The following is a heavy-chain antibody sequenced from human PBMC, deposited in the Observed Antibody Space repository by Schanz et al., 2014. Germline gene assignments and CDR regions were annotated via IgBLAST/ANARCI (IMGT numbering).Heavy chain of an antibody. V-gene: IGHV3-33*08. CDR3: AKQIHYDILTVTRN. CDR2: IWSDGSGK. CDR1: GFIFSNYG. D-gene: IGHD3-9*01. Sequence: QVQLVESGGGLVKPGGSLRLSCAASGFIFSNYGMHWVRQAPGKGLEWVAVIWSDGSGKYYADSVKGRFTISRDSPKNTLYLQMNSLRAEDTAVYYCAKQIHYDILTVTRNWGQGTLVTVSS. J-gene: IGHJ4*02.